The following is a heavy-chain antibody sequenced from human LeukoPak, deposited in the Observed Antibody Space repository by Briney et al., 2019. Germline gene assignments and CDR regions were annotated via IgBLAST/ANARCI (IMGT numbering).Heavy chain of an antibody. CDR1: GFTFSSHS. V-gene: IGHV3-48*02. Sequence: GGSLRLSCAASGFTFSSHSMNWVRQAPGKGLEWVSYISSSGSVIYYADSVKGRFTISRDNAKNSLYLHMNSLRDEDTAVYYGARRDGGNAFDFWGQGTMVTVSS. CDR3: ARRDGGNAFDF. D-gene: IGHD3-3*01. CDR2: ISSSGSVI. J-gene: IGHJ3*01.